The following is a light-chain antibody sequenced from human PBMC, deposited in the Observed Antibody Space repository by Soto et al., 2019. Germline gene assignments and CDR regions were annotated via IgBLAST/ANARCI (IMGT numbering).Light chain of an antibody. CDR3: SSYAASNNFYFV. J-gene: IGLJ3*02. Sequence: QSALTQPPSASGSPGQSVTISCTGTSSDVGGYNYVSWYQQYPGRAPKLMIYEVTKRPSGVPDRFYGSKSGNTASLTVSGLQAEDDADYYCSSYAASNNFYFVFGGGTQLTVL. CDR1: SSDVGGYNY. CDR2: EVT. V-gene: IGLV2-8*01.